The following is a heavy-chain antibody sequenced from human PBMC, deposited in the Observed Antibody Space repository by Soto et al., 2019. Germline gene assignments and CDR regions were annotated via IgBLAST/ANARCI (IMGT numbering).Heavy chain of an antibody. Sequence: PSETLSLTCAVYGGSFSGYYWSWIRQPPGKGLEWIGEINHSGSTNYNPSLKSRVTISVDTSKNQFSLKLSSVTAADTAVYYCASGXKPYRXYGTXVVTXYYYGMDVWGQGTTVTV. CDR1: GGSFSGYY. V-gene: IGHV4-34*01. D-gene: IGHD2-15*01. J-gene: IGHJ6*02. CDR2: INHSGST. CDR3: ASGXKPYRXYGTXVVTXYYYGMDV.